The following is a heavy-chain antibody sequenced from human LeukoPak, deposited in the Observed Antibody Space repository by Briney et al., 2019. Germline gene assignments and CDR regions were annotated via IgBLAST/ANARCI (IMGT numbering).Heavy chain of an antibody. CDR3: AIGSTGEVLLQIRGGWWFDP. Sequence: GAGVQVSCQASGGTFSSYAIGWVRQAPGQGLEWIGRSIPILGIADYAEKCQGRVMIAAVTSTSTTYMELSSLKSEDTAVYYCAIGSTGEVLLQIRGGWWFDPWGQGTLVTASS. V-gene: IGHV1-69*04. J-gene: IGHJ5*02. CDR1: GGTFSSYA. D-gene: IGHD2-15*01. CDR2: SIPILGIA.